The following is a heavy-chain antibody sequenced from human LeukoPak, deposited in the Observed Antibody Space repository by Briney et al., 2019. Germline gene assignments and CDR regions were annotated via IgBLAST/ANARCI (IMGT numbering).Heavy chain of an antibody. CDR2: ISSSSSTI. CDR3: ARVKYYDFWSGYYYYYYYMDV. CDR1: GFTFSSYS. J-gene: IGHJ6*03. V-gene: IGHV3-48*01. Sequence: GGSLRLSCAASGFTFSSYSMNWVRQAPGKGLEWVSYISSSSSTIYYADSVKGRFTISRDNAKNSLYLQMNSLRAEDTAVYYCARVKYYDFWSGYYYYYYYMDVWGKGTTVTVSS. D-gene: IGHD3-3*01.